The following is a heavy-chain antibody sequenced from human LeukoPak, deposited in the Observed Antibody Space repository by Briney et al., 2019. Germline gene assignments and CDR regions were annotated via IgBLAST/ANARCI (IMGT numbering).Heavy chain of an antibody. CDR3: ARGVHYYDSSGYLDY. Sequence: PSETLSLTCTVSGGSISSYYWSWIRQPAGKGLEWIGRIYTSGSTNYNPSLKSRVTMSVDTSKNQFPLKLSSVTAADTAVYYCARGVHYYDSSGYLDYWGQGTLVTVSS. CDR1: GGSISSYY. J-gene: IGHJ4*02. D-gene: IGHD3-22*01. CDR2: IYTSGST. V-gene: IGHV4-4*07.